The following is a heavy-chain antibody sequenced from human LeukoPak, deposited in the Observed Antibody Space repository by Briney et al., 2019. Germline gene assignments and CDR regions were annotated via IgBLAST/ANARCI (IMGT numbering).Heavy chain of an antibody. CDR3: ARGGDYNWFDP. Sequence: ASVKVSCKVSGYTLTELSMHWVRQAPGQGLEWMGIINPSGGSTSYAQKFQGRVTMTRDTSTSTVYMELSSLRSEDTAVYYCARGGDYNWFDPWGQGTLVTVSS. CDR1: GYTLTELS. V-gene: IGHV1-46*01. J-gene: IGHJ5*02. D-gene: IGHD2-21*02. CDR2: INPSGGST.